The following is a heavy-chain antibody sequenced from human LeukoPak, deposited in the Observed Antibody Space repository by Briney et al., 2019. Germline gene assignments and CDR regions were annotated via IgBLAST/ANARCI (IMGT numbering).Heavy chain of an antibody. Sequence: SETLSLTCTVSGGSVSSGSYYWSWIRQPPGKGLEWIGYIYYSGSTNYNPSLKSRVTISVDTSKNQFSLKLSSVTAADSAVYYCARSDYSGSGTYTEFDAFDIWGQGPMVTVSS. J-gene: IGHJ3*02. CDR2: IYYSGST. CDR3: ARSDYSGSGTYTEFDAFDI. D-gene: IGHD3-10*01. V-gene: IGHV4-61*01. CDR1: GGSVSSGSYY.